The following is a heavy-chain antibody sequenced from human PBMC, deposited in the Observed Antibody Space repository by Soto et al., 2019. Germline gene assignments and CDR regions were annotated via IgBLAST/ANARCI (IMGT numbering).Heavy chain of an antibody. Sequence: SETLSLTCTVSGGSISSGDYYWSWIRQPPGKGLEWIGYIYYSGSTYYNPSLKSRVTISVDTSKNQFSLKLSSVTAADTAVYYCAREAPIYSNLDYWGQGTLVTVSS. CDR1: GGSISSGDYY. V-gene: IGHV4-30-4*01. J-gene: IGHJ4*02. CDR2: IYYSGST. D-gene: IGHD4-4*01. CDR3: AREAPIYSNLDY.